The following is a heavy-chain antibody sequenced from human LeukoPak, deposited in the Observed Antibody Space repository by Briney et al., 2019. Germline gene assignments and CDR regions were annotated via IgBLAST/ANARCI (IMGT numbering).Heavy chain of an antibody. CDR3: ARGISGYYYGTDY. CDR2: IYSGGST. D-gene: IGHD3-22*01. Sequence: GGSLRLSCAASGFTVSSNYVSWVRQAPGKGLEWVSVIYSGGSTYYADSVKGRFTISRDNSKNTLYLQMNSLRAEDTAVYYCARGISGYYYGTDYWGQGTLVTVSS. V-gene: IGHV3-66*02. J-gene: IGHJ4*02. CDR1: GFTVSSNY.